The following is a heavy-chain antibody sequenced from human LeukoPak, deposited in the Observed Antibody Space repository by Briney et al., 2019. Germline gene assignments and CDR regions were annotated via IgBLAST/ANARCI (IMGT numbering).Heavy chain of an antibody. J-gene: IGHJ6*03. CDR1: GYTFTSYD. CDR3: ARRASHYYYYYYMDV. CDR2: MNPNSGNT. V-gene: IGHV1-8*01. Sequence: GASVKVSCKASGYTFTSYDINWVRQATGQELEWMGWMNPNSGNTGYAQKFQGRVTMTRNTSISTAYMELSSLRSEDTAVYYCARRASHYYYYYYMDVWGKGTTVTVSS.